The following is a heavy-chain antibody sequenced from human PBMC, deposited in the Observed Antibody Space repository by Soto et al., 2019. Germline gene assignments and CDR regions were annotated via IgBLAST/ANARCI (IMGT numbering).Heavy chain of an antibody. V-gene: IGHV4-30-4*01. J-gene: IGHJ4*03. CDR3: ARVKGTLCRQYCLGY. CDR2: NFSTGST. D-gene: IGHD2-8*02. CDR1: WGTLRCLGCC. Sequence: AWGTLRCLGCCCRFISQPPGSGLRWFGSNFSTGSTYYSPSLKSRASMSMDTSKNLFSLRLRSLTAADTAVYFCARVKGTLCRQYCLGYWGQGSL.